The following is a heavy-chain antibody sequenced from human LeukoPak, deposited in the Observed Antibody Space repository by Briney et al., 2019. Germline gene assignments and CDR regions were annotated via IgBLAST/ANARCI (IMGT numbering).Heavy chain of an antibody. V-gene: IGHV4-39*01. CDR2: IYYSGST. Sequence: SGTLSLTCTVSGGSISSSSYYWGWIRQPPGKGLEWIGSIYYSGSTYYNPSLKSRVTISVDTSKNQFSLKLSSVTAADTAVYYCARHIQWLAGVKDYWGQGTLVTVSS. D-gene: IGHD6-19*01. CDR1: GGSISSSSYY. J-gene: IGHJ4*02. CDR3: ARHIQWLAGVKDY.